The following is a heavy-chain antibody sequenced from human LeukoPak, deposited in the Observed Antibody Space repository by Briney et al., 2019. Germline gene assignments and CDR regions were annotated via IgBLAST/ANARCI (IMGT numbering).Heavy chain of an antibody. D-gene: IGHD3-3*01. CDR2: IRNDGNDK. CDR1: GFTFNKHG. CDR3: VRDFEWSFDT. J-gene: IGHJ4*02. Sequence: PGGSLRLSRAASGFTFNKHGMHWVRQAPGKGLEWFSFIRNDGNDKYYADSVKGRFTISRDNSKNTLYLQMNSLRPEDTALYYCVRDFEWSFDTWDQGTLVTVSS. V-gene: IGHV3-30*02.